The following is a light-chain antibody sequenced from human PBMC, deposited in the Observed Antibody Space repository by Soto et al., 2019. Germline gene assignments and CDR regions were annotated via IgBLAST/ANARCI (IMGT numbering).Light chain of an antibody. CDR2: GAS. Sequence: EIVLPQSPGTLSLSPGASATLSCRASQRVDDSHLAWYQLRPGQAPRLLIYGASTRATGIPDRFSGSGSGTDFSLTIRGLKPEEFAVYYCQQYRMSPNTVGQGTRLEIK. J-gene: IGKJ5*01. CDR1: QRVDDSH. V-gene: IGKV3-20*01. CDR3: QQYRMSPNT.